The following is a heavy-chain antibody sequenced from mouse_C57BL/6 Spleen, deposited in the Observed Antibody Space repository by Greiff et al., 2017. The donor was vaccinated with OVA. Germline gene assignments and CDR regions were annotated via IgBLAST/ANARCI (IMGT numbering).Heavy chain of an antibody. CDR3: AREGHYFDY. Sequence: QVQLQQSGPELVKPGASVKISCKASGYAFSSSWMNWVKQRPGKGLEWIRRIYPGDGDTNYNGKFKGKATLTADKSSSTAYMQLSSLTSEGSAVYFCAREGHYFDYWGQGTTLTVSS. V-gene: IGHV1-82*01. CDR2: IYPGDGDT. CDR1: GYAFSSSW. J-gene: IGHJ2*01.